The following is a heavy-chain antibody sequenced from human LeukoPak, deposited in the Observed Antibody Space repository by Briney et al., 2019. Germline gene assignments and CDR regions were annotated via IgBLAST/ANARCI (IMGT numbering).Heavy chain of an antibody. CDR1: RYTFTSYY. CDR2: INPSGSST. J-gene: IGHJ3*02. D-gene: IGHD2-2*01. Sequence: ASVKVSCKASRYTFTSYYMHWVRQAPGQGLEWMGIINPSGSSTSYAQEFQGRVTMTRDTSAGTVYMELSSLKSEDTAIYYCARTAGSSSQGDIWGKGTMVTVYS. CDR3: ARTAGSSSQGDI. V-gene: IGHV1-46*01.